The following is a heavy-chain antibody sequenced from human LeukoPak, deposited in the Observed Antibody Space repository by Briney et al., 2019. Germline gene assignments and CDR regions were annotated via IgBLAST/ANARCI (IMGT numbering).Heavy chain of an antibody. D-gene: IGHD3-10*01. CDR3: ARVVQSPWTYGSWGHYYFDF. Sequence: GASVKVSCKASGYTFTKYGVGWVRQAPGQGLEWMGWISSYNGNTNYAQRVQGKVAMTTDASTSTAHMELRSLRSDDTAVYFCARVVQSPWTYGSWGHYYFDFWGQGTQVTVSS. CDR2: ISSYNGNT. CDR1: GYTFTKYG. J-gene: IGHJ4*02. V-gene: IGHV1-18*01.